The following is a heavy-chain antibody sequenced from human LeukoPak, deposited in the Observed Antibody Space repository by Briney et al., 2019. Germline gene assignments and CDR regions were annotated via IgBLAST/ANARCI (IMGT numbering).Heavy chain of an antibody. D-gene: IGHD3-10*01. CDR2: IIPMFGTP. CDR1: GGTFRDCA. V-gene: IGHV1-69*13. J-gene: IGHJ3*02. CDR3: ARDRIDMVNDVFDI. Sequence: ASVKVSCKASGGTFRDCAISWVRQAPGQGLEWMGRIIPMFGTPYYAQKFEARVTITLDEATSTAYMEISSLGSDDTAVYFCARDRIDMVNDVFDIWGQGTMVTVSS.